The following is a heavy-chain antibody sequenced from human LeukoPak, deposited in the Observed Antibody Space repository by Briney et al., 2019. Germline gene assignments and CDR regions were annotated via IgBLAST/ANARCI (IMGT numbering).Heavy chain of an antibody. Sequence: GGSLRLSCAASGFTFSRYEMNWVRQAPGKGLEWVSYITSSGSTTYFADSVKGRFTISRDNAKNSLYPQMNSLRAEDTAVYYCAREAYSSSDYWGQGTLVTVSS. CDR2: ITSSGSTT. J-gene: IGHJ4*02. D-gene: IGHD6-13*01. V-gene: IGHV3-48*03. CDR3: AREAYSSSDY. CDR1: GFTFSRYE.